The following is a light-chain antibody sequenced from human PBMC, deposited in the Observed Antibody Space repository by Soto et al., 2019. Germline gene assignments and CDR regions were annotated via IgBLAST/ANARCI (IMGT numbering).Light chain of an antibody. J-gene: IGKJ5*01. CDR3: QHYGRSPIT. Sequence: EIVLTQSPGTLSLSPGERATLSCRASQSVSSGYLAWYQQKPGQAPRLLIYGASSRATGLPDRFSGSGSGTDFTLTISRLEPEDLAMYDCQHYGRSPITIGQVTRLES. CDR1: QSVSSGY. CDR2: GAS. V-gene: IGKV3-20*01.